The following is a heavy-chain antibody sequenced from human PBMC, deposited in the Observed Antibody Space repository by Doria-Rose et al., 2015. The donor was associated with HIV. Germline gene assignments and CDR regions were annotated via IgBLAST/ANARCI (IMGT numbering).Heavy chain of an antibody. CDR2: IFSDDEG. V-gene: IGHV2-26*01. D-gene: IGHD6-13*01. Sequence: QVQLVQSGPVLVKPTETLTLTCTVSGVSLSSPGMGVSWIRQPPGKALEWLANIFSDDEGSYKTSLKSRLTISRGTSKSQVVRTMTDMDPVDTATYYCARIKSSRWYHKYYFDFWGQGTLVIVSA. CDR1: GVSLSSPGMG. J-gene: IGHJ4*02. CDR3: ARIKSSRWYHKYYFDF.